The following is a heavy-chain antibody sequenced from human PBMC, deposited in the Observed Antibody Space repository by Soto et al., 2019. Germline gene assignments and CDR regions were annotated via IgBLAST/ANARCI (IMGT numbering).Heavy chain of an antibody. CDR3: ARDLKLTMTTVTYYGMDV. Sequence: GSLRLSCAASGLSFSDYYMSWIRQAPGKGLEWVSYISSSGSTIYYADSVKGRFTISRDNAKNSLYLQMNSLRAEDTAVYYCARDLKLTMTTVTYYGMDVWGQGTTVTVSS. J-gene: IGHJ6*02. D-gene: IGHD4-17*01. V-gene: IGHV3-11*01. CDR2: ISSSGSTI. CDR1: GLSFSDYY.